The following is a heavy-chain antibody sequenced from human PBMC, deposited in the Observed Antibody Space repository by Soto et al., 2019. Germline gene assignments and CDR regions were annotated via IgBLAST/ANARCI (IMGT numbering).Heavy chain of an antibody. CDR2: IYHSGST. V-gene: IGHV4-61*01. D-gene: IGHD2-2*01. CDR3: ATVSLQLRTMDY. CDR1: VGSVSSGSYY. J-gene: IGHJ4*02. Sequence: SETLSLTCTVSVGSVSSGSYYWNWIRQPPGKGLEWIGSIYHSGSTDYNPSLKSRVAISVDTSQNQFSLKLGSVTAADTAVYYCATVSLQLRTMDYWGQGALVTVSS.